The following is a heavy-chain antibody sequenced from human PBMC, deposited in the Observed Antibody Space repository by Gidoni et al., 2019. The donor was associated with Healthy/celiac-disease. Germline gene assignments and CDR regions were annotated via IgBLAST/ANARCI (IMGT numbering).Heavy chain of an antibody. CDR3: ARGPKYYYDSSAPPAFDI. J-gene: IGHJ3*02. Sequence: EVQLVESGGGLVQPGGSLRLSCAASGFTFSSYWMHWVRQAPGKGLVWVSRINSDGSSTSYADSVKGRFTISRDNAKNTLYLQMNSLRAEDTAVYYCARGPKYYYDSSAPPAFDIWGQGTMVTVSS. CDR2: INSDGSST. CDR1: GFTFSSYW. V-gene: IGHV3-74*01. D-gene: IGHD3-22*01.